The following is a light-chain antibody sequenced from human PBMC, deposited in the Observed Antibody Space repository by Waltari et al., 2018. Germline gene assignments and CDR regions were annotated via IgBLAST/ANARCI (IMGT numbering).Light chain of an antibody. CDR2: EGS. Sequence: QSALTQPASVSGSPGQSITISCTVTSSDVGSYHLVSWDQQHPGKAPKRMIYEGSKRPSGVANRFSGTKSGNTASLTISGLQAEDEADYYCCSYAGSSRVFGGGTRLTVL. CDR1: SSDVGSYHL. V-gene: IGLV2-23*01. CDR3: CSYAGSSRV. J-gene: IGLJ2*01.